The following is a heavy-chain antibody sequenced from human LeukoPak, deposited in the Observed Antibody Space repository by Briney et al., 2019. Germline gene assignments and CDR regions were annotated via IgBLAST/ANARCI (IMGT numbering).Heavy chain of an antibody. D-gene: IGHD3-10*01. CDR3: ARNLPLITMVRGVIRGWFDP. Sequence: ASVKVSCKASGYTFTSYGISWVRQAPGQGLEWMGWISAYNGNTNYAQKLQGRVTMTTDTSTSTAYMELRSLRSDDTAVYYCARNLPLITMVRGVIRGWFDPWGQGTLVTVSS. CDR1: GYTFTSYG. V-gene: IGHV1-18*01. J-gene: IGHJ5*02. CDR2: ISAYNGNT.